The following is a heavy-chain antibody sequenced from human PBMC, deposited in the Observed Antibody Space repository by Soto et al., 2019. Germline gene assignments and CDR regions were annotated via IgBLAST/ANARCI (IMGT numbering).Heavy chain of an antibody. Sequence: AAVKVSCQASGYTFTDYYMHWVRQAPGQGLEWMGWINPNSGATNYAQKFQGRITMTRDTSITTAYMEMSRLRSDDTADTAIYYCARSLKRADAFDIWGQGTMVTVSS. CDR2: INPNSGAT. J-gene: IGHJ3*02. CDR1: GYTFTDYY. V-gene: IGHV1-2*02. CDR3: ARSLKRADAFDI.